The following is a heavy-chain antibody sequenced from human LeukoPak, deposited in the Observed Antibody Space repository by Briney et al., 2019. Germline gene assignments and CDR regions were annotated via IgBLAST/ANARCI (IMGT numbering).Heavy chain of an antibody. Sequence: ASVKVSCKASGYTFTGYYMHWVRQAPGQGLEWMGWINPNSGGTNYAQKFQGRVTMTRDTSISTAYMELSRLRSDDTAVYYCARGIASSSSVFDCWGQGTLVTVSS. CDR3: ARGIASSSSVFDC. CDR2: INPNSGGT. CDR1: GYTFTGYY. J-gene: IGHJ4*02. D-gene: IGHD6-6*01. V-gene: IGHV1-2*02.